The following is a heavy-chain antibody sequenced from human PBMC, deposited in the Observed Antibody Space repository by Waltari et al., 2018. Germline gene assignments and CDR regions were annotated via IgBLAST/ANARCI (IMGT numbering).Heavy chain of an antibody. Sequence: EVQLVESGGGLVQPGGSLRLSCAASGFTFTRYWIHWVRQAPGKGLVWVSRINIDGRGQSYADSVKGRFTTSRDNTKNTLYLQMNSLRAEDTAVYYCARSCGLRCHWFDPWGQGTLVTVSS. D-gene: IGHD4-17*01. CDR3: ARSCGLRCHWFDP. CDR1: GFTFTRYW. V-gene: IGHV3-74*01. J-gene: IGHJ5*02. CDR2: INIDGRGQ.